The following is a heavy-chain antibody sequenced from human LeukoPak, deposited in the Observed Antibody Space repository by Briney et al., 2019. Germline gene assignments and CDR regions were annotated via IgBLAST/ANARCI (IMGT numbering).Heavy chain of an antibody. CDR1: GFTFSSYS. CDR3: ARDRDDSSVFDY. CDR2: ISSSSSYI. D-gene: IGHD3-22*01. V-gene: IGHV3-21*01. J-gene: IGHJ4*02. Sequence: GGSLRLSCAASGFTFSSYSMNWVRQAPGKGLEWVSSISSSSSYIYYADSVKGRFTISRDNAKNSLYLQMNSLRAEDTAVYYCARDRDDSSVFDYWGQGTLVTVYS.